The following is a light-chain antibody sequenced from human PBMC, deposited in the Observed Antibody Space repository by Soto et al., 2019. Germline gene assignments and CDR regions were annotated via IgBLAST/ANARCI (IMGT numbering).Light chain of an antibody. V-gene: IGKV3-15*01. J-gene: IGKJ5*01. CDR3: QQYYSYPST. Sequence: IVFTQSPGTLSLSTGERATLSCRTSHSIDSAHLAGYQEKPGQAPRLLIYCAATRATGIPARISGSGSWTEFTLTISSLQSEDFATYYCQQYYSYPSTFGQGTTVDIK. CDR2: CAA. CDR1: HSIDSAH.